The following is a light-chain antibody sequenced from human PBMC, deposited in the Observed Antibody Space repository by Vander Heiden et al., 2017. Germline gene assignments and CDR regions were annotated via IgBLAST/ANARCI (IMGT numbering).Light chain of an antibody. V-gene: IGKV1-13*02. CDR3: QQFDSQPHT. CDR2: DAS. J-gene: IGKJ3*01. CDR1: RGINSG. Sequence: AIQLTQSPSSLSASVGDRVTITCRASRGINSGLAWYQQKPGKPPKILISDASNVQTGVSSRISGSGSGTDFTLTISSLQPEDFATYYCQQFDSQPHTFGPGTKVDIK.